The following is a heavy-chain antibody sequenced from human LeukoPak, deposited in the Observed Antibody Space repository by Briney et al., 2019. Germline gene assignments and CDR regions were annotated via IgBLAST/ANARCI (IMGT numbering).Heavy chain of an antibody. J-gene: IGHJ4*02. V-gene: IGHV4-34*01. D-gene: IGHD6-19*01. CDR1: GGSFSGYY. CDR3: ARQWLSLYYFDY. Sequence: SETLSLTCDVYGGSFSGYYWSWIRQPPGKGLEWIGEINHSGSTNYIPSLKSRVTISVDTSKNQFSLKLSSVTAADTAVYYCARQWLSLYYFDYWGQGTLVTVSS. CDR2: INHSGST.